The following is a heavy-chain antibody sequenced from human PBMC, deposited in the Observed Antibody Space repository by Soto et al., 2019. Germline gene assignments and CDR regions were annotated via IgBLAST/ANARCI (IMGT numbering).Heavy chain of an antibody. J-gene: IGHJ6*04. CDR3: ARISGTINEVMDV. Sequence: VASVKVSCKASGGTFSSYTISWVRQAPGQGLEWMGRIIPILGIANYAQKFQGRVTITADKSTSTAYMELSSLRSEDTAVYYCARISGTINEVMDVWGKGTTVTVSS. CDR1: GGTFSSYT. CDR2: IIPILGIA. V-gene: IGHV1-69*02. D-gene: IGHD3-10*01.